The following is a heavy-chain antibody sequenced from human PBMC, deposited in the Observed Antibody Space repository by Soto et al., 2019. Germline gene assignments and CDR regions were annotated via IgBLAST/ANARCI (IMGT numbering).Heavy chain of an antibody. J-gene: IGHJ3*02. D-gene: IGHD1-26*01. CDR1: GGSISSGGYY. V-gene: IGHV4-31*03. Sequence: SETLSLTCTVSGGSISSGGYYWSWIRQHPGKGLEWIGYIYYSGSTYYNPSLKSRVTISVDTSKNQFSLKLSSVTAADTAVYYCARRERGGLIDAFDIWGQGTMVTVSS. CDR2: IYYSGST. CDR3: ARRERGGLIDAFDI.